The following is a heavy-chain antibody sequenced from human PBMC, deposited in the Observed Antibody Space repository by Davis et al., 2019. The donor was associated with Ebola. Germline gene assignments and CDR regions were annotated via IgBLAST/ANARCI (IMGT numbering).Heavy chain of an antibody. J-gene: IGHJ6*02. Sequence: GGSLRPSCQRSGYYSTTYWISWVRQMPGRGLEWMGRIDPSDSKTDYSPSFQGHVTISVDKSISTVYLHWSSLKASDTAMYYCARPKYYYYGMDVWGQGTTVTVSS. V-gene: IGHV5-10-1*01. CDR2: IDPSDSKT. CDR1: GYYSTTYW. CDR3: ARPKYYYYGMDV.